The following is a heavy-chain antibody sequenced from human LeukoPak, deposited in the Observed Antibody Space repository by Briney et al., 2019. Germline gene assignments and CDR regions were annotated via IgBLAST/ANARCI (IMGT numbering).Heavy chain of an antibody. J-gene: IGHJ4*02. CDR2: ISYDGSNK. CDR1: GFTFSSYA. D-gene: IGHD3-3*01. Sequence: GGSLRLSCEASGFTFSSYAMHWVRQAPGKGLEWVAVISYDGSNKYYADSVKGRFTISRDNSKNTLYLQMNSLRAEDTAVYYCAAAGVPAAKLPVLRFLEWFSGAFDYWGQGTLVTVSS. V-gene: IGHV3-30-3*01. CDR3: AAAGVPAAKLPVLRFLEWFSGAFDY.